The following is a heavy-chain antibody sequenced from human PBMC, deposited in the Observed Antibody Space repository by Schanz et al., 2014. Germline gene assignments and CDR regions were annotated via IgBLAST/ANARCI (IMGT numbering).Heavy chain of an antibody. CDR3: ARDTTWRLDL. CDR1: GGSISSGGYS. Sequence: LQLQESGSGLMKPSQTLSLTCAVSGGSISSGGYSWNWIRQSPGKGLEWIGFISYSGSTYYNPSLKSRVPISLDTSKTQFSLPLTSLTAADTAVYYCARDTTWRLDLWGRGTLVTVSS. V-gene: IGHV4-30-2*06. CDR2: ISYSGST. J-gene: IGHJ2*01. D-gene: IGHD1-1*01.